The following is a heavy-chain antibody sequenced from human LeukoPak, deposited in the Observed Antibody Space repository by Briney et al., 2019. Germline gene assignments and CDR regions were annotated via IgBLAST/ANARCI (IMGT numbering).Heavy chain of an antibody. D-gene: IGHD3-3*01. CDR2: IYYSGIT. J-gene: IGHJ4*02. Sequence: ASETLSLTCIVSGGSISSSGYYWGWIRQPPGKGLEWIGSIYYSGITYYNPSLKSRVTLSVDTSKNQFSLKLSSVTAADTAAYYCARHDWSHWGQGTLVTVSS. CDR1: GGSISSSGYY. CDR3: ARHDWSH. V-gene: IGHV4-39*01.